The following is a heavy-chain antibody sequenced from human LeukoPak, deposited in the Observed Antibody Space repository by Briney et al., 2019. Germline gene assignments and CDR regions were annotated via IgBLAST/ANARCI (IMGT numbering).Heavy chain of an antibody. CDR1: GFTFSNAW. D-gene: IGHD3-22*01. J-gene: IGHJ4*02. CDR3: TTVGQSGYYDSAGYYYFDY. Sequence: GGSLRLSCAASGFTFSNAWMSWVRQAPGKGLEWVGRIKSKSDGGTTDDSAPVKGRFTISRDDSKNTLYLQMNSLKTEDTAVYYCTTVGQSGYYDSAGYYYFDYWGQGTLVTVSS. V-gene: IGHV3-15*01. CDR2: IKSKSDGGTT.